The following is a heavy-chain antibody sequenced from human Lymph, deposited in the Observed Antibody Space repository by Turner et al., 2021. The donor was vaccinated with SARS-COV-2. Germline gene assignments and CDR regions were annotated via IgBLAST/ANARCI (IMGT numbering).Heavy chain of an antibody. J-gene: IGHJ3*02. Sequence: QLQLVQSGAEVKKPRSSVKVSCKASGGTFSTYVISWVRQAPGQGLEWMGGIIPILGIANYAQKFQGRVTITADKSTSTAYMELSSLRSEDTAVYHCARRHSGNYDAFDIWGQGTMVTVSS. V-gene: IGHV1-69*10. CDR3: ARRHSGNYDAFDI. CDR2: IIPILGIA. D-gene: IGHD1-26*01. CDR1: GGTFSTYV.